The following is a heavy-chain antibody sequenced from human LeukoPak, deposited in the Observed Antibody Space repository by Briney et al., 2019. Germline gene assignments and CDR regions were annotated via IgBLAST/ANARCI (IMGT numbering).Heavy chain of an antibody. J-gene: IGHJ5*02. CDR1: GGSFGGYY. D-gene: IGHD3-10*01. V-gene: IGHV4-34*01. CDR2: INHSGST. CDR3: ARGPTMVRGFDP. Sequence: SETLSLTCAVYGGSFGGYYWSWIRQPPGKGLEWIGEINHSGSTNYNPSLKSRVTISVDTSKNQFSLKLSSVTAADTAVYYCARGPTMVRGFDPWGQGTLVTVSS.